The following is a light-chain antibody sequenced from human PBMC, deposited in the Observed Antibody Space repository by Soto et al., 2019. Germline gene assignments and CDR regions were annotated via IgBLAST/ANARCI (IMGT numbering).Light chain of an antibody. CDR2: SNN. CDR1: RSNIGSNT. V-gene: IGLV1-44*01. J-gene: IGLJ1*01. CDR3: AAWDDSLNGYV. Sequence: QSLLTQPPSASGTPGQRVTISCSGSRSNIGSNTVNWYQQLPGTAPKLLIYSNNQRPSGVPDRFSGSKSGTSASLAISGLQSEDEADYYCAAWDDSLNGYVFGTGTKVTVL.